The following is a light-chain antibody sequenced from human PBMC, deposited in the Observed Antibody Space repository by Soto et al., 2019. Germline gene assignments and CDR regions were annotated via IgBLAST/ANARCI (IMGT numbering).Light chain of an antibody. CDR3: GTWDSSLSAWV. Sequence: QSVLTQPPSVSAAPGQKVTISCSGSSSNIGNNYVSWYQQLPGTAPKLLIYENNKRPSGIPDRFSGSKSGTSATVGITGLQTGDEADYYCGTWDSSLSAWVFGGGTKLTVL. J-gene: IGLJ3*02. CDR1: SSNIGNNY. CDR2: ENN. V-gene: IGLV1-51*02.